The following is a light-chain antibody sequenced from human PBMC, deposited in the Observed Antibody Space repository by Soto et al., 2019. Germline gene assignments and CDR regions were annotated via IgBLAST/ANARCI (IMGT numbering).Light chain of an antibody. V-gene: IGLV2-14*01. J-gene: IGLJ1*01. Sequence: QSVLTQPASVSESPGQSITISCTGTSSDIGAYYYVAWYQQHAGKAPKLMIYEVINRPSGVSNRFSGSKSGNTASLTISGLQAEDEADYYCSSYTSSNTLLFGPGTKLTVL. CDR1: SSDIGAYYY. CDR2: EVI. CDR3: SSYTSSNTLL.